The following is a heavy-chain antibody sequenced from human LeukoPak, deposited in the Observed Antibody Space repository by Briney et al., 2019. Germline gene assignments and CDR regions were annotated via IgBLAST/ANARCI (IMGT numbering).Heavy chain of an antibody. J-gene: IGHJ4*02. CDR1: GFPFSSYG. Sequence: PGGSLRLSCVVSGFPFSSYGMYWVRQAPGKGLEWVAFIRNDGNKKYYADSVKGRCTISRDNSNNTLYVQMNSLRVEDTAVYYCAREGPTTGTPPGHWGQGALVTVSS. V-gene: IGHV3-30*02. D-gene: IGHD1-1*01. CDR2: IRNDGNKK. CDR3: AREGPTTGTPPGH.